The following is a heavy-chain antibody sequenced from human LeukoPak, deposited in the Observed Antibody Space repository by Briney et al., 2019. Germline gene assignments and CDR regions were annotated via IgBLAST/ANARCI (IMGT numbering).Heavy chain of an antibody. Sequence: GGSLRLSCAVSGFTVSSNYMSWVRQPPGKGLEWVSIIYSGGSTYYADSVKGRFTISRDNSKNTLYLQMNSLRAEDTAVYYCARVFRPSLTVFIIRGAFDIWGQGTMVTVSS. D-gene: IGHD3-3*01. CDR3: ARVFRPSLTVFIIRGAFDI. CDR2: IYSGGST. J-gene: IGHJ3*02. CDR1: GFTVSSNY. V-gene: IGHV3-66*01.